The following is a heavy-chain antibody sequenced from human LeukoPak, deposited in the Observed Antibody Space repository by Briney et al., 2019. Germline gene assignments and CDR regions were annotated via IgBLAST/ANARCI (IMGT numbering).Heavy chain of an antibody. CDR3: ARDPHSYSSSWYFDY. CDR1: GGTFSSYA. D-gene: IGHD6-13*01. V-gene: IGHV1-69*13. Sequence: SVKVSCKASGGTFSSYAISWVRQAPGQGLEWMGGSIPIFGTANYAQKFQGRVTITADESTSTAYMELSSLRSEDTAVYYCARDPHSYSSSWYFDYWGQGTLVTVSS. J-gene: IGHJ4*02. CDR2: SIPIFGTA.